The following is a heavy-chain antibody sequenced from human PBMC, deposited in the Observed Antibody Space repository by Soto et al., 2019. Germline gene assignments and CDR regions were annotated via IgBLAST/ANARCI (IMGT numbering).Heavy chain of an antibody. CDR2: IYPGDSDT. Sequence: GESLKISCKGSGYSFTNYLIGLVRQMPGKGLEWMGNIYPGDSDTRYSPSFQGQVTISADKSISTAYLQWSSLKASDTAMYYCAILWGTPRARNAFDFWGQGTTVTVSS. D-gene: IGHD1-1*01. J-gene: IGHJ3*01. V-gene: IGHV5-51*01. CDR1: GYSFTNYL. CDR3: AILWGTPRARNAFDF.